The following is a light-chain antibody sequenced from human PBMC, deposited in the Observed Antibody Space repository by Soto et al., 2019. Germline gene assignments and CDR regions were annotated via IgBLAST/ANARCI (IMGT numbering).Light chain of an antibody. Sequence: ETVMTQSPATLSVSPGERATLSCRASQSVSSNLAWFQQKPGQAPRLLIYGASTRATGVPARFSGSGSGTEFTLTISGLQSEDIAIYYYQQYNNRPPWTFGQGTKVEMK. CDR2: GAS. CDR3: QQYNNRPPWT. CDR1: QSVSSN. J-gene: IGKJ1*01. V-gene: IGKV3-15*01.